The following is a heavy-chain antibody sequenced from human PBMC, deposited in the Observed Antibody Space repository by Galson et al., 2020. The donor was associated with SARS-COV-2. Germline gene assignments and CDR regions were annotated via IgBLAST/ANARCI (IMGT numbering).Heavy chain of an antibody. V-gene: IGHV5-10-1*01. Sequence: HGESLKISCKGSGYSFTSYWISWVRQMPGKGLEWMGRIDPSDSYTNYSPSFQAHVTISADKSINTAYLQWSSLKASDTAMYYCARVPYGSGWGLDAFDIWGQGTMVTVSS. J-gene: IGHJ3*02. CDR2: IDPSDSYT. CDR1: GYSFTSYW. D-gene: IGHD3-10*01. CDR3: ARVPYGSGWGLDAFDI.